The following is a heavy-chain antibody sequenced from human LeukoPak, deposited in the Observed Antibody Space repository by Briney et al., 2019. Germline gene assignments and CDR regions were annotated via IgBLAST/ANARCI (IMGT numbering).Heavy chain of an antibody. D-gene: IGHD3-10*01. CDR1: GFTLSNSW. CDR3: ARGGVSGRFDN. J-gene: IGHJ4*02. Sequence: GGSLRLSCAASGFTLSNSWMFWVRQPPGKGLKYVSEINNDGSRTSYADSVKGRFTISRDGAENTLYLQRHSPRAEDVAVYFCARGGVSGRFDNWGQGTLVTVSA. V-gene: IGHV3-74*01. CDR2: INNDGSRT.